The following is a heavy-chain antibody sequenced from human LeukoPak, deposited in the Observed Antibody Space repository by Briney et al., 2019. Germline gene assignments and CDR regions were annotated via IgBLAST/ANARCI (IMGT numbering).Heavy chain of an antibody. J-gene: IGHJ4*02. Sequence: PGGSLRLSCSVSGFTFSNYAMHWVRQPPGKGLEYVSGISSNGGRTYYADSVKGRFTISRDNSKNTMYVQMSTLRVEDTAVYYCVKDPHSSGRYYFDYWGQGTLVTVSS. CDR2: ISSNGGRT. CDR1: GFTFSNYA. D-gene: IGHD6-19*01. V-gene: IGHV3-64*05. CDR3: VKDPHSSGRYYFDY.